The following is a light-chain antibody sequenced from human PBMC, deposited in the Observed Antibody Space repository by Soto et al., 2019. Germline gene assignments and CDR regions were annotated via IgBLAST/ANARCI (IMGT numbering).Light chain of an antibody. Sequence: EIVMTQSPVTLSLSPGEVATLSCGASQTITFNFLAWYQQKPGLAPRLLVYDASIRADGIPDRFSGSVSGTDFTLTISRLEPEDFAMYYCQHYGDSNPTFGGGTRVEI. CDR1: QTITFNF. V-gene: IGKV3D-20*01. CDR3: QHYGDSNPT. CDR2: DAS. J-gene: IGKJ4*01.